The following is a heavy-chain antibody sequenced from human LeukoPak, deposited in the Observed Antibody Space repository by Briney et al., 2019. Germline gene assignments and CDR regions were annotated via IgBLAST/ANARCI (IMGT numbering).Heavy chain of an antibody. V-gene: IGHV3-49*04. J-gene: IGHJ4*02. D-gene: IGHD3-10*01. CDR1: GFSLTTYA. CDR3: TRDLTIEFVVRGVMGY. Sequence: GGSLRLSCAASGFSLTTYAMGWVRQAPGKGLEWVGFIRSKAYGGTTEYAASVKGRFTISRDDSKSIAYLQMNSLKTEDTAVYYCTRDLTIEFVVRGVMGYWGQGTLVTVSS. CDR2: IRSKAYGGTT.